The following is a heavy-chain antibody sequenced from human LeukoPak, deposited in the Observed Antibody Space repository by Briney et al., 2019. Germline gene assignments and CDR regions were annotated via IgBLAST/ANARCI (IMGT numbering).Heavy chain of an antibody. CDR1: GGTFSSYA. J-gene: IGHJ6*02. Sequence: SVKVSCKASGGTFSSYAISWVRQAPGQGLEWMGGIIPIFGTANYAQKFQGRVTITADESTNTAYMELSSLRSEDTAVYYCARGSGRVSMMESAYYYGMDVWGQGTTVTVSS. CDR2: IIPIFGTA. V-gene: IGHV1-69*01. D-gene: IGHD5/OR15-5a*01. CDR3: ARGSGRVSMMESAYYYGMDV.